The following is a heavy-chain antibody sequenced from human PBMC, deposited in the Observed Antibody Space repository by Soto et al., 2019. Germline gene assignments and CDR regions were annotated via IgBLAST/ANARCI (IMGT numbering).Heavy chain of an antibody. Sequence: SLKVSCKASGYTFTSYGSRWVRQAPGQGLEWMGWISAYNGNTNYAQKLQGRVTMTTDTSTSTAYMELRSLRSDDTAVYYCARVLGQWKVLDYWGQGTLVTVSS. CDR2: ISAYNGNT. V-gene: IGHV1-18*01. CDR1: GYTFTSYG. CDR3: ARVLGQWKVLDY. J-gene: IGHJ4*02. D-gene: IGHD1-26*01.